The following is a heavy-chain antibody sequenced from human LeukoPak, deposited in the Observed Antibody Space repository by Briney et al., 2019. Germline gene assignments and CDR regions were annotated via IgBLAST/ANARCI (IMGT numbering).Heavy chain of an antibody. Sequence: PGGSLRLSCEASGFTFSSYEMNWVRQAPGKGLEGVSYISSSGSTKYYADSVKVRFTISRNNAKNSLYLQMSSLRVEDRAVHYCPRVFCSYISCTIASWGKGPLVTVS. CDR1: GFTFSSYE. CDR3: PRVFCSYISCTIAS. V-gene: IGHV3-48*03. CDR2: ISSSGSTK. D-gene: IGHD2-2*01. J-gene: IGHJ4*02.